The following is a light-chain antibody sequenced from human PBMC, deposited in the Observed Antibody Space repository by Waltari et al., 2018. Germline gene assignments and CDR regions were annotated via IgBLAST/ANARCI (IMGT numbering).Light chain of an antibody. J-gene: IGKJ3*01. CDR3: XXXKXXPRT. CDR2: GAY. Sequence: EIVMTQSPATXSVSPGERATLPCRARQSVSNNLAWYQQNPGHAPRLLIYGAYTRATGISARFSGSGSGTDFTLTINSLQSEXFAXXXXXXXKXXPRTFGPGTKVEIK. CDR1: QSVSNN. V-gene: IGKV3-15*01.